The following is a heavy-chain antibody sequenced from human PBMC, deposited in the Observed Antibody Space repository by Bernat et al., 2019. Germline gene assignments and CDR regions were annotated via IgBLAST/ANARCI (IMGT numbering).Heavy chain of an antibody. J-gene: IGHJ3*02. CDR2: IYTGDST. D-gene: IGHD2-15*01. V-gene: IGHV3-53*01. Sequence: DVQLVESGGGLFQPGGSLKLSCAASGFSVSVNYMTWVRQAPGRGLEWDSIIYTGDSTYYADSVRGRFTISRDTSKNTLYLQMNSVGVEDTATYFCARIQPSGESHDAFDIWGRGTSVTVSS. CDR1: GFSVSVNY. CDR3: ARIQPSGESHDAFDI.